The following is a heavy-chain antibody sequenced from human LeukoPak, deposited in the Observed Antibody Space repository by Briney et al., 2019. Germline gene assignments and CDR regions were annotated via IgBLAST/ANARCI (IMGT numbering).Heavy chain of an antibody. CDR3: ARILRVPHRYCSSTSCYSLGY. D-gene: IGHD2-2*01. V-gene: IGHV1-8*01. CDR1: GYTFTSYD. J-gene: IGHJ4*02. CDR2: MNPNSGNT. Sequence: ASVKVSCKASGYTFTSYDINWVRQATGQGLEWMGWMNPNSGNTGYAQKFQGRVTMTRNTSISTAYMELSSLRSEDTAVYYCARILRVPHRYCSSTSCYSLGYWGQGTLVTVSS.